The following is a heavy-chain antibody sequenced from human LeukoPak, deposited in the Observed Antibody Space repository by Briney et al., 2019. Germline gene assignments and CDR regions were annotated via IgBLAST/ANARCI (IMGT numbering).Heavy chain of an antibody. CDR2: IYTSGST. D-gene: IGHD1-1*01. Sequence: SETLSLTCTASGGSISSGSYYWSWIRQPAGKGLEWIGRIYTSGSTNYNPSLKSRVTISVDTSKNQFSLKLSSVTAADTAVYYCATGTTGTAAFDIWGQGTMVTVSS. CDR3: ATGTTGTAAFDI. V-gene: IGHV4-61*02. J-gene: IGHJ3*02. CDR1: GGSISSGSYY.